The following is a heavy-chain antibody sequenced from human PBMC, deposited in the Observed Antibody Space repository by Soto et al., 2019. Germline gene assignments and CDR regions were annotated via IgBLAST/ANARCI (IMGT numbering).Heavy chain of an antibody. Sequence: PGGSLRLSCAASGFTFSSYDMHWVRQATGKGLEWVSAIGTAGDTYYPGSVKGRFTISRENAKNSLYLQMNSLRAGDTAVYYCARDSGSTGSFDYWGQGTLVTVSS. CDR1: GFTFSSYD. CDR3: ARDSGSTGSFDY. D-gene: IGHD1-1*01. J-gene: IGHJ4*02. CDR2: IGTAGDT. V-gene: IGHV3-13*04.